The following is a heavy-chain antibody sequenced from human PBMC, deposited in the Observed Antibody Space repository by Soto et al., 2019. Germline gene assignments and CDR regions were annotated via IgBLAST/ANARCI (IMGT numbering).Heavy chain of an antibody. CDR3: ARGLLSSSSSSDY. D-gene: IGHD6-6*01. CDR1: GGTFSSYA. J-gene: IGHJ4*02. Sequence: SVKVSFKGSGGTFSSYAISWVRQAPGQGLEWMGGIIPMFGTANYAQKFQGRVTITADESTSTAYMELSSLRSEDTAVYYCARGLLSSSSSSDYWGQGTLVTVSS. CDR2: IIPMFGTA. V-gene: IGHV1-69*13.